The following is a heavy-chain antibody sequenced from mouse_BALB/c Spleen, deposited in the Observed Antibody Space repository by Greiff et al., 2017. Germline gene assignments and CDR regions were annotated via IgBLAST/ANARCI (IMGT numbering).Heavy chain of an antibody. J-gene: IGHJ2*01. CDR3: ARRRYGNYYFDD. V-gene: IGHV1-7*01. CDR2: INPSTGYT. Sequence: VQLQQSGAELAKPGASVKMSCKASGYTFTSYWMHWVKQRPGQGLEWIGYINPSTGYTEYNQKFKDKATLTADKSSSTAYMQLSSLTSEDSAVYYCARRRYGNYYFDDWGQGTTLTVSS. D-gene: IGHD2-10*02. CDR1: GYTFTSYW.